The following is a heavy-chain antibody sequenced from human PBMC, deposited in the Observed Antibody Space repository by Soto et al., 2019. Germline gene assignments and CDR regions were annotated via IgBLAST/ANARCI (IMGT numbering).Heavy chain of an antibody. V-gene: IGHV4-59*01. D-gene: IGHD1-26*01. Sequence: SETLSLTCTVSGGSISSYYWSWIRQPPGKGLEWIGYIYYSGSTNYNPSLKSRVTISVDTSKNQFSLKLTSVTAADTAAYYCARRYGGNFDYWGQGTLVTVSS. CDR3: ARRYGGNFDY. CDR1: GGSISSYY. J-gene: IGHJ4*02. CDR2: IYYSGST.